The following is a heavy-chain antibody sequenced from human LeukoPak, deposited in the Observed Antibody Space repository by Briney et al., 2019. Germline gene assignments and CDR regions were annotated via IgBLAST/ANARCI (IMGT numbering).Heavy chain of an antibody. Sequence: GGSLRLSCAASGFTFDDYAMHWVRQAPGKGLEWVSGISWNSGSIGYADSVKDRFTISGDNAKNSLYLQMNSLRAEDTALYYCAKAVGATRDYFDYWGQGTLVTVSS. D-gene: IGHD1-26*01. V-gene: IGHV3-9*01. CDR1: GFTFDDYA. CDR2: ISWNSGSI. J-gene: IGHJ4*02. CDR3: AKAVGATRDYFDY.